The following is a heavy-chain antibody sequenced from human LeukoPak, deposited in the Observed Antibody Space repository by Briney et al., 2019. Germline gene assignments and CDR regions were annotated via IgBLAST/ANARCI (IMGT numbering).Heavy chain of an antibody. Sequence: PGGSLRLSCAASGFTFRSYDMHWVRQATGKGLEWVSGIGTAGEIYYPGSVKGRFTISRDNAKNSLYLQMNSLRAEDTALYYCAKSKPYYYGSGSYYKNPFDDWGQGTLVTVSS. CDR2: IGTAGEI. D-gene: IGHD3-10*01. CDR1: GFTFRSYD. J-gene: IGHJ4*02. V-gene: IGHV3-13*01. CDR3: AKSKPYYYGSGSYYKNPFDD.